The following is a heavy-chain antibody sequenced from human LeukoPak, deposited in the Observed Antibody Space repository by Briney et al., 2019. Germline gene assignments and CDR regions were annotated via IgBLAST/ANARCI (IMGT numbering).Heavy chain of an antibody. V-gene: IGHV4-31*03. D-gene: IGHD2-21*01. CDR3: ARARRIGPKTFDY. J-gene: IGHJ4*02. CDR2: IYYSGST. CDR1: GGSISSGGYY. Sequence: PSETLSLTCTVSGGSISSGGYYWSWIRQHPGKGLEWIGYIYYSGSTYYNPSLKSRVTISIDTSKNQFSLKLSSVTAADTAVYYCARARRIGPKTFDYWGQGTLVTVSS.